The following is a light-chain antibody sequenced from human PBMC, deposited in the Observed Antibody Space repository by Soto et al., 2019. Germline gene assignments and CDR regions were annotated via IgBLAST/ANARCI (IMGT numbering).Light chain of an antibody. J-gene: IGKJ1*01. CDR2: GAS. V-gene: IGKV3-15*01. CDR1: QSVSSN. CDR3: QQYNNGPRT. Sequence: EIVMTQSPATLSVSPGERATLSCRASQSVSSNLAWYQQKPGQAPRLLIYGASTRATGIPARFSGSGSGTEFTLTISSLQSEDFAVYYCQQYNNGPRTFGQGTKVEIQ.